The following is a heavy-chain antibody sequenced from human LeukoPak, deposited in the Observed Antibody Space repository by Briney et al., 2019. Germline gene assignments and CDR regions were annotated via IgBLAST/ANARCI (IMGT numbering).Heavy chain of an antibody. CDR2: ISSGGSTI. V-gene: IGHV3-11*04. CDR1: GFTFSDYF. J-gene: IGHJ4*02. D-gene: IGHD3-16*02. CDR3: AAAPQTYRYLAY. Sequence: GGSLRLSCAASGFTFSDYFMSWLRQAPGKGLEWVSYISSGGSTIYYADSVKGRFTISRDNAKNSLYLQVNSLRAEDTAVYYCAAAPQTYRYLAYWGQGTLVTVSS.